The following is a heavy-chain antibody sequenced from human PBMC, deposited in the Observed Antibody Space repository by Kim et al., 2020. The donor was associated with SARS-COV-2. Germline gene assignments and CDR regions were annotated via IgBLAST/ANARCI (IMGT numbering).Heavy chain of an antibody. J-gene: IGHJ4*02. D-gene: IGHD2-15*01. CDR3: ARSFGGNGY. CDR2: INHSGST. CDR1: GGSFSGYY. V-gene: IGHV4-34*01. Sequence: SETLSLTCAVYGGSFSGYYWSWIRQPPGKGLEWIGEINHSGSTNYNPSLKSRVTISVDTSKNQFSLKLSSVTAADTAVYYCARSFGGNGYWGQGTLVTVSS.